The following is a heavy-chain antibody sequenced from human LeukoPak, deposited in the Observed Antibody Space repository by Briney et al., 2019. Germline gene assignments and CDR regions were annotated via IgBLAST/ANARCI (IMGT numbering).Heavy chain of an antibody. D-gene: IGHD3-22*01. Sequence: GASVKVSCKASGGTFSSYAISWVRQAPGQGLEWMGIINPSGGSTSYAQKFQGRVTITADESTSTAYMELSSLRSEDTAVYYCASLRYYDSSGYGILDYWGQGTLVTVSS. CDR3: ASLRYYDSSGYGILDY. J-gene: IGHJ4*02. CDR2: INPSGGST. CDR1: GGTFSSYA. V-gene: IGHV1-69*11.